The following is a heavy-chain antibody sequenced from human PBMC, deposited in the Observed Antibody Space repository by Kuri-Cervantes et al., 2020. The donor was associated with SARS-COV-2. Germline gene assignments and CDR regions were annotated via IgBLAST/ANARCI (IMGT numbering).Heavy chain of an antibody. CDR1: GFTFSSSW. Sequence: GESLKISCAASGFTFSSSWMHWVCQAPEKGLEWVADIKCDGSEKYYVDSVKGRLTISRDNSKNTLYLQMNSLRAEDTAVYYCVGANRTFDYWGQGTLVTVSS. V-gene: IGHV3-52*01. D-gene: IGHD2/OR15-2a*01. CDR3: VGANRTFDY. CDR2: IKCDGSEK. J-gene: IGHJ4*02.